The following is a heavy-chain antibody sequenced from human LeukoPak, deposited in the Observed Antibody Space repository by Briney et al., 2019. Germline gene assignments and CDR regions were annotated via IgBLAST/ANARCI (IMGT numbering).Heavy chain of an antibody. D-gene: IGHD6-19*01. V-gene: IGHV1-69*05. CDR2: IVPIFGTA. CDR3: ARDRLAVPYYFDY. Sequence: SVKVSCKASGGTFSSYAISWVRQAPGQGLEWMGRIVPIFGTANYAQKFQGRVTITTDESTSTAYMELSSLRSEDTAVYYCARDRLAVPYYFDYWGQGTLVTVSS. J-gene: IGHJ4*02. CDR1: GGTFSSYA.